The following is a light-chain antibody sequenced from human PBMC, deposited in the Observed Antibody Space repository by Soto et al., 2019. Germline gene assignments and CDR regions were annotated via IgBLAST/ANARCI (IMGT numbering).Light chain of an antibody. V-gene: IGLV2-11*01. CDR2: DVS. CDR1: GSDAGDYNY. CDR3: CSYAGSFTLV. Sequence: QSVLTQPRSVSGSPGQSVTISCTATGSDAGDYNYVSWYQQHPGKAPKLMIYDVSQRPSGVPDRFSGSKSGNTASLTISGLQVEDEADYYCCSYAGSFTLVFGGGTKLTVL. J-gene: IGLJ3*02.